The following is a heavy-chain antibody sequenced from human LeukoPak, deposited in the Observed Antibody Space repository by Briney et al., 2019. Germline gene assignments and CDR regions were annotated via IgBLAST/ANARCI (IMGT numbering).Heavy chain of an antibody. Sequence: GGSLRLSCVDSGFTFSSYWMSWVRQAPGKGLEWVANMKQDGREKYYVDSVKGRFTISRDNAKNSLYLQMNSLRVEDTAVYFCARGAGVLYYWGQGTLVTVS. CDR1: GFTFSSYW. CDR2: MKQDGREK. V-gene: IGHV3-7*01. D-gene: IGHD3-10*01. J-gene: IGHJ4*02. CDR3: ARGAGVLYY.